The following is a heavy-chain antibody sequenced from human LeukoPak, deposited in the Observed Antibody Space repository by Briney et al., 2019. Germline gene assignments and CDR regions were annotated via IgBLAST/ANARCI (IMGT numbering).Heavy chain of an antibody. CDR2: INPNSGGT. J-gene: IGHJ6*03. D-gene: IGHD1-26*01. V-gene: IGHV1-2*02. CDR1: GYTFTGYY. Sequence: ASVTVSCKASGYTFTGYYMHWVRQAPGQGLEWMGWINPNSGGTKYAQKFRGRVTITRDTSISTAYMELSRLRSDDTAVYYCARAPLSGYYMDVWGKGTTVTVSS. CDR3: ARAPLSGYYMDV.